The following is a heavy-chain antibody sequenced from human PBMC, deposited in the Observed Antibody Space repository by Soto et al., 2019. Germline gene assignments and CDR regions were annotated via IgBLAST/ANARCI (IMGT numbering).Heavy chain of an antibody. CDR2: IHYSGTT. Sequence: SETLSVTCTVSGGSMRNYFWTWIRQPPGKGLEWIGYIHYSGTTSFFPSYNPSLRSRVTISEDTSKNQFSLKLLSVTTEDTAVYFCAAGEASSRNLAPYYLDFWGQGTLVT. CDR3: AAGEASSRNLAPYYLDF. D-gene: IGHD6-13*01. CDR1: GGSMRNYF. V-gene: IGHV4-59*01. J-gene: IGHJ4*02.